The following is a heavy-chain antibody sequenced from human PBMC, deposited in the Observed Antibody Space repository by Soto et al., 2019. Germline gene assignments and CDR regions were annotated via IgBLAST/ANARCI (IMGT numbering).Heavy chain of an antibody. J-gene: IGHJ6*02. CDR2: IYYSGST. CDR3: ARDPAYYDFWSGKYYYYGMDV. D-gene: IGHD3-3*01. Sequence: SETLSLTCTVSGDSMSSYYWSWIRQHPGKGLEWIGYIYYSGSTYYNPSLKSRVTISVDTSKNQFSLKLSSVTAADTAVYYCARDPAYYDFWSGKYYYYGMDVWGQGTTVTVSS. V-gene: IGHV4-59*06. CDR1: GDSMSSYY.